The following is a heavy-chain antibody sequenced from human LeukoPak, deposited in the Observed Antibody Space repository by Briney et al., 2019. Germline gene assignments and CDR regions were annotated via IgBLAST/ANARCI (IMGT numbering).Heavy chain of an antibody. V-gene: IGHV3-15*01. CDR1: GFTFSNAW. Sequence: TGGSLRLSCAASGFTFSNAWMNWVRQAPGKGLEWVGRIKSKTDAGTTDYAAPVKGRFTISRDDSKNTLYLQMNSLKTEDTAVYYCTTETYQFSSGWSFDYWGQGTLVTVSS. CDR2: IKSKTDAGTT. D-gene: IGHD6-19*01. CDR3: TTETYQFSSGWSFDY. J-gene: IGHJ4*02.